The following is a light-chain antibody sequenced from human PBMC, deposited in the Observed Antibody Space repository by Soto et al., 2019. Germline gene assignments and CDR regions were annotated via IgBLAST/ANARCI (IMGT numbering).Light chain of an antibody. CDR1: SSDVGAYNY. V-gene: IGLV2-8*01. J-gene: IGLJ2*01. CDR3: SSYAGSNSVV. Sequence: QPVLTQPPSASGSPGQSVTISCTGTSSDVGAYNYVSWYQQHPGKAPKFMIYEVSKRPSGVPDRFSGSKSGNTASLTVSGLQAEDEADYYCSSYAGSNSVVFGGGTKLTVL. CDR2: EVS.